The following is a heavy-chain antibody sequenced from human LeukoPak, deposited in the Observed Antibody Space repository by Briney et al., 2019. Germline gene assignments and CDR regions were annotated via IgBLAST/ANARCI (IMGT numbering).Heavy chain of an antibody. V-gene: IGHV3-48*03. Sequence: GGSLRLSCTASGFTFGDYAMSWFRQAPGKGLEWISYSSNSGSLIYYADSVKGRFTVSRDNAKNSLYLQMNSLRAEDTAVYYCARVSRGNYYFDYWGPGTLVTVSS. CDR3: ARVSRGNYYFDY. J-gene: IGHJ4*02. CDR2: SSNSGSLI. CDR1: GFTFGDYA.